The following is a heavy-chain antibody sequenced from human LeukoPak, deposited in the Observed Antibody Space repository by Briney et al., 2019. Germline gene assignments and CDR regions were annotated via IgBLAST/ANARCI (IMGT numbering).Heavy chain of an antibody. CDR3: AKDREPYFGSGSYVDFDY. Sequence: GGSLRLSCAASGLTFSSHWMHWVRQAPGKGLVWVSRITNDGSSTTYVDSVKGRFTISRDNSKNTLYLQMNSLRAEDTAVYYCAKDREPYFGSGSYVDFDYWGQGTLVTVSS. J-gene: IGHJ4*02. V-gene: IGHV3-74*01. CDR2: ITNDGSST. D-gene: IGHD3-10*01. CDR1: GLTFSSHW.